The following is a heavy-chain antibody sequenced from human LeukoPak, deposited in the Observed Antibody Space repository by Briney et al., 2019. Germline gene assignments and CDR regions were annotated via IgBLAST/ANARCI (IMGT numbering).Heavy chain of an antibody. J-gene: IGHJ4*02. CDR3: ARDPEHTAMINFDY. CDR1: GFTFSDYY. V-gene: IGHV3-11*01. Sequence: GGSPRLSCAASGFTFSDYYMSWIRQAPGKGLGWVTYISRSGTTIYYADSVKGRFTISRDNAKNSLYLQMNSLRADDTAVYYCARDPEHTAMINFDYWGQGTLVTVSS. CDR2: ISRSGTTI. D-gene: IGHD5-18*01.